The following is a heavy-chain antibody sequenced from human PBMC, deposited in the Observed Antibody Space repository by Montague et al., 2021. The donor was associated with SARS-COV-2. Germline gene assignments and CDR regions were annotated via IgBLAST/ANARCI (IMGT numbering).Heavy chain of an antibody. D-gene: IGHD3/OR15-3a*01. J-gene: IGHJ4*02. CDR2: VDYGANT. Sequence: SETLSLTCTVSGGSISSGGYYWSWIRQHPGKGLEWIGSVDYGANTHYNPSLKSRVSISVDTSKNQFSLKLNSLTAADTAMYYCARDNSVYKLMFLSDREYFFDYWGQGILVTVSS. CDR3: ARDNSVYKLMFLSDREYFFDY. CDR1: GGSISSGGYY. V-gene: IGHV4-39*07.